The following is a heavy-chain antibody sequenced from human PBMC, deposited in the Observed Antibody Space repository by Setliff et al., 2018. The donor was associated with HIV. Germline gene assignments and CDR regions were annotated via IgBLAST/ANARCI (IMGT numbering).Heavy chain of an antibody. CDR2: IYTSGST. Sequence: SETLSLTCTVSGGSISSYYWSWIRQPPGKGLEWIGYIYTSGSTNYNPSLKSRVTISVDTSKNQFSLKLSSVTAADTAVYFCARDRDIVVVPASPQGYYYYMDVWGKGTTVTVSS. D-gene: IGHD2-2*01. CDR1: GGSISSYY. CDR3: ARDRDIVVVPASPQGYYYYMDV. V-gene: IGHV4-4*09. J-gene: IGHJ6*03.